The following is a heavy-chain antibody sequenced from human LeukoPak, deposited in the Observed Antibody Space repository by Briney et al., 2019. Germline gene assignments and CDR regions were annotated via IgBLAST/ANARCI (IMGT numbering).Heavy chain of an antibody. CDR2: IWYDGSNK. V-gene: IGHV3-33*01. D-gene: IGHD3-10*01. Sequence: GGSLRLSCAASGFTFSSYGMHWVRQAPGKGLEWVAVIWYDGSNKYYADSVKGRFTISRDNSKNTLYLQMNSLRAEDTAVYYCARTYYYGSGSYYPFDYWGQGTLVTVSS. CDR3: ARTYYYGSGSYYPFDY. J-gene: IGHJ4*02. CDR1: GFTFSSYG.